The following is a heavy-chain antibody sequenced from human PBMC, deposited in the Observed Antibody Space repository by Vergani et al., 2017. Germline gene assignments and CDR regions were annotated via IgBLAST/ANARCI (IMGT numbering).Heavy chain of an antibody. V-gene: IGHV4-59*12. CDR3: ARERQLEYYFDY. CDR2: IYYSGST. CDR1: GGSISSYY. D-gene: IGHD6-13*01. J-gene: IGHJ4*02. Sequence: QVQLQESGPGLVKPSETLSLTCTVSGGSISSYYWSWIRQPPGKGLEWIGYIYYSGSTNYNPSLKSRVTISVDTSKNQFSLKLSSMTAADTAVYYCARERQLEYYFDYWGQGTLVTVSS.